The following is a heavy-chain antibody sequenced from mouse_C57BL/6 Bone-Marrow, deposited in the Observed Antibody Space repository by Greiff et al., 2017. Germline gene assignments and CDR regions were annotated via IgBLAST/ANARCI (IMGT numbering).Heavy chain of an antibody. CDR2: IDPSDSST. CDR1: GYTFTSSW. Sequence: QVQLQQSGAELVQPGPSVKLSCTASGYTFTSSWMQWVKQRPGQGLEWIGEIDPSDSSTNYNQKFTGKATCTVDKSTSTADMQLSSLTSEDSAVYYCAREGYYYGYYFDYRGQGTTLTVSS. J-gene: IGHJ2*01. CDR3: AREGYYYGYYFDY. D-gene: IGHD1-1*01. V-gene: IGHV1-50*01.